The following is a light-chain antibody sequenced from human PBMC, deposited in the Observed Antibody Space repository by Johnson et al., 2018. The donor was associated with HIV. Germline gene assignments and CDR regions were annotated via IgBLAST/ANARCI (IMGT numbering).Light chain of an antibody. Sequence: QSLLTQPPSVSGAPGQRVTISCTGSSSNIGAGYDVHWYQQFPGTAPKLLIYGNDNRPSGVPERFSGSKSGTSASLAITGLQAEDEADYYCQSYDNALSGSKVFGTGTEVTVL. V-gene: IGLV1-40*01. J-gene: IGLJ1*01. CDR1: SSNIGAGYD. CDR2: GND. CDR3: QSYDNALSGSKV.